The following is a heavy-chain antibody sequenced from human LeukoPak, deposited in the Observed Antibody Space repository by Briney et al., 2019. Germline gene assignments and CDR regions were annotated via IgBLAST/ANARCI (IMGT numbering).Heavy chain of an antibody. Sequence: SGTLSLTCAVSGGSISTYYWSWIRQPPGKGLEWVGYIYYSGSTNYNPSLKSRVTISVDTSNNQFSLKLSSVTAADTAVYYCARGLLWFGEAHYYYYYYMDVWGKGTTVTISS. J-gene: IGHJ6*03. V-gene: IGHV4-59*01. CDR3: ARGLLWFGEAHYYYYYYMDV. D-gene: IGHD3-10*01. CDR2: IYYSGST. CDR1: GGSISTYY.